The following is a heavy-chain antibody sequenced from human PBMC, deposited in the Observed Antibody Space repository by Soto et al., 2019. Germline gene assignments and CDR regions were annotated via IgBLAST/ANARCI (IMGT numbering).Heavy chain of an antibody. J-gene: IGHJ4*02. V-gene: IGHV1-18*01. Sequence: ASVKVSCKASGYTFTHYGISWVRQAPGQGLEWMGWINTYNGNTNYAQKVQGRVTMTTDTSTGTAYMELRSLRSDDTAVYYCARDLIKQWLVHPEFDYWGQGTLVTVSS. CDR3: ARDLIKQWLVHPEFDY. D-gene: IGHD6-19*01. CDR1: GYTFTHYG. CDR2: INTYNGNT.